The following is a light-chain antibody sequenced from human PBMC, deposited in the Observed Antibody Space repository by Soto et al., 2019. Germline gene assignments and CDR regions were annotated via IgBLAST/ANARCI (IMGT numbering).Light chain of an antibody. CDR2: DAS. Sequence: EIVLTQSPATLSLSPGERATLSCRASQSVSSYLAWYQQKPGQAPRLLIYDASNRATGIPARFSGSGSGTAFTLTISSLEPEDFAVYYCQQRSNWLIFTFGPGTKVHIK. CDR1: QSVSSY. J-gene: IGKJ3*01. CDR3: QQRSNWLIFT. V-gene: IGKV3-11*01.